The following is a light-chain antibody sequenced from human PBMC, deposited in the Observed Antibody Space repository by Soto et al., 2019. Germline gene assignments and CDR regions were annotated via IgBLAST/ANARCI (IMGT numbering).Light chain of an antibody. V-gene: IGLV2-11*01. CDR3: CSYAGTYSFWV. Sequence: QSALTQPRSVSGSPGQSVTISCTGTNSDIGGYNYVSWYQQHPGKAPKVIIYDVSRRPSGVPDRFSGSKSGNTASLTISGLLAEDEADYYCCSYAGTYSFWVFGGGTKLTVL. CDR1: NSDIGGYNY. J-gene: IGLJ3*02. CDR2: DVS.